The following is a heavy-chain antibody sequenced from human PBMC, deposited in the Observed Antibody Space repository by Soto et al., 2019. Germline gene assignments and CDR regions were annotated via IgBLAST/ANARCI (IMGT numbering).Heavy chain of an antibody. J-gene: IGHJ6*02. CDR1: GYSFTNYW. CDR2: INPGDSDI. Sequence: PGEPLKISCKASGYSFTNYWIAWVRQMPGKGLEWMGIINPGDSDIRYSPSFQGQVTISADNSISTAYLQWSSLKASDTAMYYCARHEQFYYYYYGMDVWGQGTAVTVSS. V-gene: IGHV5-51*01. CDR3: ARHEQFYYYYYGMDV. D-gene: IGHD4-4*01.